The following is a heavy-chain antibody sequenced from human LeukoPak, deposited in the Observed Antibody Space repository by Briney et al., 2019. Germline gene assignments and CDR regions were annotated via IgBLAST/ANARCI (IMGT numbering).Heavy chain of an antibody. J-gene: IGHJ3*02. D-gene: IGHD3-22*01. CDR1: GGTFSSYA. CDR2: IIPIFGTA. V-gene: IGHV1-69*05. Sequence: VASVKVSCKASGGTFSSYAISWVRQAPGQGLEWMGRIIPIFGTANYAQKFQGRVTITTDESTSTAYMELSSLRSEDTAVYYCARAYYYDSSGPHAFDIWGQGTMVTVSS. CDR3: ARAYYYDSSGPHAFDI.